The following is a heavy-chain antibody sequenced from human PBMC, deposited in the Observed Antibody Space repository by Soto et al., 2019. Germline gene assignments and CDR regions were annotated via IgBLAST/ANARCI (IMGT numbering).Heavy chain of an antibody. CDR3: ASLYCSSTSCYGCY. Sequence: SETLSLTCAVYGGSFSGYYWSWIRQPPGKGLEWIGEINHSGSTNYNPSLKSRVTISVDTSKNQFSLKLSSVTAADTAVYYCASLYCSSTSCYGCYWGQGTLVTVSS. J-gene: IGHJ4*02. V-gene: IGHV4-34*01. CDR2: INHSGST. CDR1: GGSFSGYY. D-gene: IGHD2-2*01.